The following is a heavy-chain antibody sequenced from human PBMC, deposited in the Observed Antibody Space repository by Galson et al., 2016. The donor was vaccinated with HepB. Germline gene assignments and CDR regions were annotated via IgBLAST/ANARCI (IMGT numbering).Heavy chain of an antibody. D-gene: IGHD6-19*01. CDR1: NGSIGRFY. V-gene: IGHV4-59*01. Sequence: SETLSLTCAVSNGSIGRFYWSWIRQPPGKGLEWIGYIYYNGSTSYSPSLKSRVTISVDTSKNQFSLKLRSVTPADTAVYYCARDSSYFYFFDYWGQGSPVTVSS. CDR3: ARDSSYFYFFDY. CDR2: IYYNGST. J-gene: IGHJ4*02.